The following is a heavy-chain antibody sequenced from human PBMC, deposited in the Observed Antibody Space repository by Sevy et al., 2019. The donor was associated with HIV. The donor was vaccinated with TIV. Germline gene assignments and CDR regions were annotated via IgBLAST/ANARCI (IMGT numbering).Heavy chain of an antibody. V-gene: IGHV3-33*01. CDR1: GFNFSSYG. Sequence: LSLTCAASGFNFSSYGMHWVRQAPGKGLEWVALIWYDGTNKYYADSVKGRFTISRDNSKNTLYLQMNSLRAEDTAVYYCASGAYYYASRSQNFDYWGPGTLVTVSS. CDR3: ASGAYYYASRSQNFDY. D-gene: IGHD3-10*01. CDR2: IWYDGTNK. J-gene: IGHJ4*02.